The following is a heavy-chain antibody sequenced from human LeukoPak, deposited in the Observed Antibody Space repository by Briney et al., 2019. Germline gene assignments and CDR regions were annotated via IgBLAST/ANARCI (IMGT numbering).Heavy chain of an antibody. Sequence: ASVKVSCKASGYTFAGYYMHWVRQAPGQGLEWMGWINPNSGGTNYAKKFQGRVTMTRDTSISTAYMELSRLRADDTAVYYCARSRIAVASLWGQGTLVTVSS. CDR3: ARSRIAVASL. J-gene: IGHJ4*02. CDR1: GYTFAGYY. CDR2: INPNSGGT. V-gene: IGHV1-2*02. D-gene: IGHD6-19*01.